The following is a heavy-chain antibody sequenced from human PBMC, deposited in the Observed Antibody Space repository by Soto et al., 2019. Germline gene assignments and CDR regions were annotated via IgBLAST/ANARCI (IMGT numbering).Heavy chain of an antibody. Sequence: EVQLVESGGGLVRPGESLRLSCAASGFKFSIYSMNWIRQAPGKGLEWVSYITSDTLTIRYADSVRGRFIISRDNAGNSVFLQMNSLRDEDMATYYCARSVEGHFDYWGQGALVTVSS. CDR3: ARSVEGHFDY. CDR2: ITSDTLTI. CDR1: GFKFSIYS. V-gene: IGHV3-48*02. J-gene: IGHJ4*02. D-gene: IGHD6-19*01.